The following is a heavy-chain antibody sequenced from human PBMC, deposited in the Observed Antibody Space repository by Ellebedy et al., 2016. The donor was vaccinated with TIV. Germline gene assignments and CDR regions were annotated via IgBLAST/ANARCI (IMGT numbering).Heavy chain of an antibody. CDR1: GFTFNSHH. J-gene: IGHJ6*02. CDR2: ITLGSDAM. CDR3: ARDGLRGFDMDV. Sequence: GESLKISCAASGFTFNSHHMNWVRQAPGKGLEWVSYITLGSDAMYYSDSVKGRFTISRDNANNSLYLQMNSLRDEDTAVYYCARDGLRGFDMDVWGQGTTVIVSS. V-gene: IGHV3-48*02.